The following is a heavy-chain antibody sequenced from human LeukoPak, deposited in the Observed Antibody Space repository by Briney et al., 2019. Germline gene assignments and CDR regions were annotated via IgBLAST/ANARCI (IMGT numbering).Heavy chain of an antibody. CDR3: AKEEGLYDFWSGYYPNWFDP. CDR1: GFTFSSYA. Sequence: GGSLRLSCAASGFTFSSYAMSWVRRAPGKGLEWVSAISGSGGSTYYADSVKGRFTISRDNSKNTLYLQMNSLRAEDTAVYYCAKEEGLYDFWSGYYPNWFDPWGQGTLVTVSS. J-gene: IGHJ5*02. CDR2: ISGSGGST. V-gene: IGHV3-23*01. D-gene: IGHD3-3*01.